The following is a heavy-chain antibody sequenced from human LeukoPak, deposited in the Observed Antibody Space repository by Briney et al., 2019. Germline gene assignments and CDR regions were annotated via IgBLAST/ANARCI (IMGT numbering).Heavy chain of an antibody. V-gene: IGHV3-21*01. J-gene: IGHJ4*02. Sequence: GGSLRLSCAASGFTFSSYSMNWVRQAPGKGLEWVSSISSSSSYIYYGDSVNGRFTISRDNAKDSLYLQMNSLRAEDTAVYYCARDYEIYWGQGTLVTVSS. CDR1: GFTFSSYS. D-gene: IGHD5-12*01. CDR3: ARDYEIY. CDR2: ISSSSSYI.